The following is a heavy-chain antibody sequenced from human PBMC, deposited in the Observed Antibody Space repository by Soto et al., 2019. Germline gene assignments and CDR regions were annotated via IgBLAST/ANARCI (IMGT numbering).Heavy chain of an antibody. CDR3: ARDFHDGTAARLDY. J-gene: IGHJ4*02. CDR2: ISYDGSSK. Sequence: PGGSLRLSCAASGFTFSSYAMHWARQAPGKGLDWVAIISYDGSSKYYAESVQGRFTISRDNSKNTLYLQMNSLGTEDTAVYYCARDFHDGTAARLDYWGQGTPVTVSS. D-gene: IGHD6-13*01. V-gene: IGHV3-30-3*01. CDR1: GFTFSSYA.